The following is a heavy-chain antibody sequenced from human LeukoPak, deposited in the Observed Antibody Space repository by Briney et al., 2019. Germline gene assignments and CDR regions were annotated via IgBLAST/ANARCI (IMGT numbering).Heavy chain of an antibody. Sequence: ASVKVSCNASGYTFTSYYMHWVRQAPGPGLEWMGIINPSGCSTSYAQKFQGRLTITRDMSTSTVYMALSSLRSEDTAVYYCARGYSGYDNTFDYWGQGTLVTVSS. CDR3: ARGYSGYDNTFDY. V-gene: IGHV1-46*01. J-gene: IGHJ4*02. D-gene: IGHD5-12*01. CDR2: INPSGCST. CDR1: GYTFTSYY.